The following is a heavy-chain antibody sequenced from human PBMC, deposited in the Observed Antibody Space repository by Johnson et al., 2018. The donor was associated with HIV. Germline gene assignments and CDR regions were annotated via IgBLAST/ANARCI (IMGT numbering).Heavy chain of an antibody. V-gene: IGHV3-30*04. J-gene: IGHJ3*01. CDR1: GFTFSSYA. CDR3: AKVGGYSYGES. Sequence: QVQLVESGGGVVQPGRSLRLSCAASGFTFSSYAMHWVRQAPGKGLEWVANIKEDGSEKYYVDSVKGRFTISRDNSKNTLYLQMNSLRAEDTAVYYCAKVGGYSYGESWGQGTMVTVSS. D-gene: IGHD5-18*01. CDR2: IKEDGSEK.